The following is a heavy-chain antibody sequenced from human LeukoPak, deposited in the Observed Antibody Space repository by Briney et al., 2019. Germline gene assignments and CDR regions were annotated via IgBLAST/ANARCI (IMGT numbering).Heavy chain of an antibody. J-gene: IGHJ2*01. V-gene: IGHV4-34*01. CDR1: GVSFSGYY. CDR2: INHSGST. Sequence: SETLSLTCAVYGVSFSGYYWSWIRQPPGKGLEWIGEINHSGSTNYNPSLKSRVTISVDTSKNQFSLKLSSVTAADTAVYYCARVPKYFDLWGRGTLVTVSS. CDR3: ARVPKYFDL.